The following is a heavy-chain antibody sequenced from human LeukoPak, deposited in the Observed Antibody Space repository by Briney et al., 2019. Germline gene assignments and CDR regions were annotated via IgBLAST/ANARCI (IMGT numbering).Heavy chain of an antibody. J-gene: IGHJ5*02. D-gene: IGHD6-19*01. Sequence: SETLSLTCTVSGGSISSSSYYWGWIRQPPGKGLEWIGSIYYSGSTYYNPSLKSRVTISVDTSKNQFSLKLRSVTAADTAVYYCARGQARLSWFDPWGQGTLVTVSS. CDR2: IYYSGST. CDR1: GGSISSSSYY. V-gene: IGHV4-39*01. CDR3: ARGQARLSWFDP.